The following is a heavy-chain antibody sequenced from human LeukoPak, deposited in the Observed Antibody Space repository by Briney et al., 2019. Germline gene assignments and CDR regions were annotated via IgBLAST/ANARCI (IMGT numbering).Heavy chain of an antibody. CDR2: ISSSSSYI. D-gene: IGHD3-3*02. CDR3: ARVAPNLRICWFDY. Sequence: GGSLRLSCAASGFTFSSYSMNWVRQAPGKGLEWVSSISSSSSYIYYADSVKGRFTISRDNAKNSLYLQMNSLRAGDTAVYYCARVAPNLRICWFDYWGQGTLVTVSS. CDR1: GFTFSSYS. V-gene: IGHV3-21*01. J-gene: IGHJ5*01.